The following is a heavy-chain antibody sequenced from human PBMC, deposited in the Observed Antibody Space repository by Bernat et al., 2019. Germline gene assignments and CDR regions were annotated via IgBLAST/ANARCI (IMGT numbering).Heavy chain of an antibody. CDR2: ISSNGGST. CDR1: GFTFSSYA. D-gene: IGHD6-13*01. V-gene: IGHV3-64D*06. CDR3: VRAPGIAPA. Sequence: EVQLVESGGGLVQPGGSLRLSCSASGFTFSSYAMHWVRQAPGKGLDYASAISSNGGSTYYADSVKGRFTISRDNSKNTLYLQMSSLRAEDTAVYYCVRAPGIAPAWGQGTLVTVSS. J-gene: IGHJ5*02.